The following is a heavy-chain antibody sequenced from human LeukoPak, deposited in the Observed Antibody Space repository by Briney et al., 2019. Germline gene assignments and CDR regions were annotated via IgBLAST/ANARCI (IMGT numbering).Heavy chain of an antibody. CDR3: ARGGDIVVVPAAMGWSGYYFDY. CDR2: INSDGSST. CDR1: GFTFSSYW. Sequence: GGSLRLSRAASGFTFSSYWMHCVRQAPGKGLVWVSRINSDGSSTSYADSVKGRFTISRDNAKNTLYLQMNSLRAEDTAVYYCARGGDIVVVPAAMGWSGYYFDYWGQGTLVTVSS. D-gene: IGHD2-2*01. V-gene: IGHV3-74*01. J-gene: IGHJ4*02.